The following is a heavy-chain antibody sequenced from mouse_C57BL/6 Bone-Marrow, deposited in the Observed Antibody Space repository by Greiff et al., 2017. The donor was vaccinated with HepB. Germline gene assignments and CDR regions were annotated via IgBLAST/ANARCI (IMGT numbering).Heavy chain of an antibody. J-gene: IGHJ1*03. D-gene: IGHD1-1*01. CDR3: ARRGGSSPWYFDV. Sequence: VHVKQSGPELVKPGASVKIPCKASGYTFTDYNMDWVKQSHGKSLEWIGDINPNNGGTIYNQKFKGKATLTVDKSSSTAYMELRSLTSEDTAVYYCARRGGSSPWYFDVWGTGTTVTVSS. V-gene: IGHV1-18*01. CDR2: INPNNGGT. CDR1: GYTFTDYN.